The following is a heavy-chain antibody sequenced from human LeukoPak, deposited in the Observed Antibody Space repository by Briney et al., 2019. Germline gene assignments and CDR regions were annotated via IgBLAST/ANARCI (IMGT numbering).Heavy chain of an antibody. CDR1: GGTFSSYA. J-gene: IGHJ4*02. CDR2: ISAYNGNT. V-gene: IGHV1-18*01. D-gene: IGHD2-2*01. CDR3: ARVVPAARGLDY. Sequence: ASVKVSCKASGGTFSSYAISWVRQAPGQGLEWMGWISAYNGNTNYAQKLQGRVTMTTDTSTSTAYMELRSLRSDDTAVYYCARVVPAARGLDYWGQGTLVTVSS.